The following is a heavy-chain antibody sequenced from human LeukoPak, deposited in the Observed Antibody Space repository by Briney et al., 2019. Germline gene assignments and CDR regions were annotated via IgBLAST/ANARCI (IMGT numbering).Heavy chain of an antibody. Sequence: AASVKVSCKASGYTFTSYAMNWVRQAAGQRLEWMGWINAGNGNTKYSQKFQGRVIITRDTSASTAYMELSSLRSEDTAVYYCARDGLSTTGTTWEDYYYYGMDVWGKGTTVTVSS. CDR3: ARDGLSTTGTTWEDYYYYGMDV. D-gene: IGHD1-1*01. J-gene: IGHJ6*04. CDR1: GYTFTSYA. CDR2: INAGNGNT. V-gene: IGHV1-3*01.